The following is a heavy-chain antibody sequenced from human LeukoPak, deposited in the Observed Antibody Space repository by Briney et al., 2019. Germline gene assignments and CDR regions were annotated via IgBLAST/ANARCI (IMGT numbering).Heavy chain of an antibody. Sequence: PGGSLRLSCAASGFTFSSYSMHWVRQAPGKGLEWVAVIWYDGSPKYYADSVKGRFSISRDNTKNTLYLQMSSLRAEDTALYYCARSWSGSGYYPGYWGQGTLSPSPQ. CDR2: IWYDGSPK. D-gene: IGHD3-22*01. V-gene: IGHV3-33*01. CDR1: GFTFSSYS. CDR3: ARSWSGSGYYPGY. J-gene: IGHJ4*02.